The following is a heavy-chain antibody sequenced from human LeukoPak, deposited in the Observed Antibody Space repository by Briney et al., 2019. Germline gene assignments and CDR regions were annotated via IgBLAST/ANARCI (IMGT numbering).Heavy chain of an antibody. V-gene: IGHV3-21*01. CDR2: ISSSGTYV. CDR3: ARDPSRWELLNFDY. CDR1: GSTFSTYS. J-gene: IGHJ4*02. D-gene: IGHD1-26*01. Sequence: GGSLRLSCTASGSTFSTYSMNWVRQAPGKGLEWVSSISSSGTYVYYADSLKGRFTISRDNAKDSLYLQMNSLRAEDTAVYYCARDPSRWELLNFDYWGQGTLVTVSS.